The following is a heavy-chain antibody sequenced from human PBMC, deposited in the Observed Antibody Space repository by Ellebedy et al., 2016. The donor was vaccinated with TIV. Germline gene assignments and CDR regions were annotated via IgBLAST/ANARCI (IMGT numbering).Heavy chain of an antibody. CDR2: IYYSGST. CDR3: ARDLPPEGGFDY. CDR1: GGSISSGGYS. V-gene: IGHV4-61*08. Sequence: SETLSLXCAVSGGSISSGGYSWSWIRQPPGKGLEWIGYIYYSGSTNYNPSLKSRVTISVDTSKNQFSLKLSSVTAADTAVYYCARDLPPEGGFDYWGQGTLVTVSS. J-gene: IGHJ4*02.